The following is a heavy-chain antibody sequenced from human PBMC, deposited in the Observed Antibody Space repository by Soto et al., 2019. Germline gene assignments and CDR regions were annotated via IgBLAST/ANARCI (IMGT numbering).Heavy chain of an antibody. V-gene: IGHV3-23*01. CDR2: ISGSGGST. Sequence: GGLLRLACAASGFTFSSYAMSWVRQAPGKGLEWVSAISGSGGSTYYADSVKGRFTISRDNSKNTLYLQMNSLRAEDTAVYYCAKSYYDFWSGYYKAPDYYYGMDVWGQGTTVTVSS. CDR1: GFTFSSYA. J-gene: IGHJ6*02. CDR3: AKSYYDFWSGYYKAPDYYYGMDV. D-gene: IGHD3-3*01.